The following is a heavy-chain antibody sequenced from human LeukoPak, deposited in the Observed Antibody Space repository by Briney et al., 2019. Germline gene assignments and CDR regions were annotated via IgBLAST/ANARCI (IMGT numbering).Heavy chain of an antibody. V-gene: IGHV3-23*01. J-gene: IGHJ4*02. D-gene: IGHD3-22*01. CDR3: ARDGDTYYYDSSGYLY. CDR1: GFTFSSYA. CDR2: ISGSGGTT. Sequence: PGGSLRLSCAASGFTFSSYAMGWVRQAPGKGLEWVSTISGSGGTTYYADSVKGRFTISRDNSKNTLYLQMNSLRAEDTAVYYCARDGDTYYYDSSGYLYWGQGTLVTVSS.